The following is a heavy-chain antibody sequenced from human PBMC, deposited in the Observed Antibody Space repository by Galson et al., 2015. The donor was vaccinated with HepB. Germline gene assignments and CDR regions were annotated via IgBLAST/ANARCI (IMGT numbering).Heavy chain of an antibody. CDR2: INHSGST. Sequence: ETLSLTCAVYGGSFSGYYWSWIRQPPGKGLEWIGEINHSGSTNYNPSLKSRVTISVDTSKNQFSLKLSSVTAADTAVYYCARIPVPNRVVGKGNNQSKYRNTPHYYYYGMDVWGQGTTVTVSS. J-gene: IGHJ6*02. CDR3: ARIPVPNRVVGKGNNQSKYRNTPHYYYYGMDV. CDR1: GGSFSGYY. V-gene: IGHV4-34*01. D-gene: IGHD2/OR15-2a*01.